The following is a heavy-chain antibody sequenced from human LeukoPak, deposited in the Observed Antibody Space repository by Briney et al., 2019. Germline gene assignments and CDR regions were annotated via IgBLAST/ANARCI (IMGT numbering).Heavy chain of an antibody. CDR3: ARKLYYYDTSPAGWFDP. CDR1: GFTFSRYW. CDR2: INQDGSGE. D-gene: IGHD3-22*01. J-gene: IGHJ5*02. V-gene: IGHV3-7*01. Sequence: GGSLRLSCAASGFTFSRYWMTWVRQGQGKGLEWVTTINQDGSGEYYVDSVKGRFTISRDNAKNSLYLQISGLRAEDTAVYHCARKLYYYDTSPAGWFDPWGQGTLVTVS.